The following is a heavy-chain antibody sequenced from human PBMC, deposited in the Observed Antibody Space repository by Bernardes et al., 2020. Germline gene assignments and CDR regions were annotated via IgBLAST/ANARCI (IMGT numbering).Heavy chain of an antibody. Sequence: TLSLTCTVSGGSVSSGSYYWSWIRQPPGKGLEWIGYIYYSGSTNYNPSLKSRVTISVDTSKNQFSLKLSSVTAADTAVYYCARDSLSDYGDYDNYGGQGTLVTVSS. V-gene: IGHV4-61*01. J-gene: IGHJ4*02. CDR2: IYYSGST. CDR1: GGSVSSGSYY. CDR3: ARDSLSDYGDYDNY. D-gene: IGHD4-17*01.